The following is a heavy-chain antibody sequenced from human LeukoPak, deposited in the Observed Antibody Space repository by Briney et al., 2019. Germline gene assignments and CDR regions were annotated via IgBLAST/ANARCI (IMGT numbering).Heavy chain of an antibody. J-gene: IGHJ5*02. Sequence: PETLSLTCTVPACSLSTYYWSWVRQPPEKGLQWDWYIYYSGSTNYNPSLKRRVTISVNTSKNQFSLKLSSVTAADSAVYYWARSHAYYSSTTCYVTSFYPRGQGDLGTVSP. CDR2: IYYSGST. CDR1: ACSLSTYY. D-gene: IGHD2-2*01. V-gene: IGHV4-59*01. CDR3: ARSHAYYSSTTCYVTSFYP.